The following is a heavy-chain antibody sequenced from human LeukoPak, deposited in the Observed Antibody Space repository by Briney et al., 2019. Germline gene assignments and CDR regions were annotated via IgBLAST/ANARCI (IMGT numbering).Heavy chain of an antibody. CDR2: IYTSGST. V-gene: IGHV4-4*07. CDR3: AREGIAAADYYYYYMDV. Sequence: PSETLSLTCTVSGGSISSYYWSWIRQPAGKGLEWIGRIYTSGSTNYNPSLKSRVTISVDKSKNQFSLKLSSVTAADTAVYYCAREGIAAADYYYYYMDVWGKGTTVTVSS. D-gene: IGHD6-13*01. CDR1: GGSISSYY. J-gene: IGHJ6*03.